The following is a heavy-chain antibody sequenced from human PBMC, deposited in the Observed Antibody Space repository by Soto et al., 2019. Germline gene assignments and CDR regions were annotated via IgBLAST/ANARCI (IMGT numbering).Heavy chain of an antibody. Sequence: QVQLVQSGAEVKKPGASVKVSCKASGYTVTGYYMHWVRQAPGQGLEWMGWINPNSGGTNYAQKFQGWVTMPRDTPISSAYLELSRLRSDDTAVYYCARGGGYCSGGSCQRGNYYYYYMDVWGKGTTVTVSS. CDR1: GYTVTGYY. J-gene: IGHJ6*03. CDR2: INPNSGGT. D-gene: IGHD2-15*01. CDR3: ARGGGYCSGGSCQRGNYYYYYMDV. V-gene: IGHV1-2*04.